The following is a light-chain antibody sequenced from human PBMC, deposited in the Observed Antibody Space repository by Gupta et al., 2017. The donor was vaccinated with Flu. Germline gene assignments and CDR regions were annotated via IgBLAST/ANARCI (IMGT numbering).Light chain of an antibody. CDR1: QGISSY. CDR3: QPEDSYPPT. J-gene: IGKJ1*01. CDR2: AAS. V-gene: IGKV1-8*01. Sequence: AIRMTQSPSSFSASTGDRVTITCRASQGISSYLAWYQQKPGKAPKLLIYAASTLQSGVPSTFSGSGSGTDFTLTISCLQSEDFATYYCQPEDSYPPTFGQGTKVEIK.